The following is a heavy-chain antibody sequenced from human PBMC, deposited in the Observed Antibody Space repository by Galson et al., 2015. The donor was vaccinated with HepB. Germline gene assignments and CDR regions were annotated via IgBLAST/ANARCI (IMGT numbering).Heavy chain of an antibody. J-gene: IGHJ6*02. CDR3: ARDRVGLSGYDYVDYYYGMDV. Sequence: SLRLSCAASGFTFSSYSMNWVRQAPGKGLEWVSSISSSSSYIYYADSVKGRFTISRDNAKISLYLQMNSLRAEDTAVYYCARDRVGLSGYDYVDYYYGMDVWGQGTTVTVSS. D-gene: IGHD5-12*01. CDR1: GFTFSSYS. V-gene: IGHV3-21*01. CDR2: ISSSSSYI.